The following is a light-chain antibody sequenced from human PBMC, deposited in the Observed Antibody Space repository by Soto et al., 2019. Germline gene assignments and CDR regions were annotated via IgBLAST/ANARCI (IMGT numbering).Light chain of an antibody. CDR1: QGIRND. CDR3: LKHNSYART. J-gene: IGKJ1*01. CDR2: SAS. Sequence: DIQMTQSQSSLSASVGDRVTITCRASQGIRNDLGWYQQKPGKAHKRLIYSASSLQSGGPSMFNGSGFRPEVTRTMICLWPEDFATYYCLKHNSYARTLGQGTTVEIK. V-gene: IGKV1-17*01.